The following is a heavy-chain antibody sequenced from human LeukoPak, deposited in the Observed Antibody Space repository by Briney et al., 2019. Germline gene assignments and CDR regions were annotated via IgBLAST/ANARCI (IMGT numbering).Heavy chain of an antibody. CDR3: ARLPIY. Sequence: SSETLSLTCTVSGGSISTSSYYWGWIRQPPGKGLEWIGNIYYSGSTYSNPSLKSRVTISVDTSKNQFSLKLSSVTAADTAVYYCARLPIYWGQGTLVTVSS. CDR1: GGSISTSSYY. V-gene: IGHV4-39*01. J-gene: IGHJ4*02. CDR2: IYYSGST.